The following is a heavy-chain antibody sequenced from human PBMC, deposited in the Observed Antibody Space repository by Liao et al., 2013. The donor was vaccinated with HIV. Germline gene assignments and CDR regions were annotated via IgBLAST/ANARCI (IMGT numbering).Heavy chain of an antibody. CDR2: IHYSGST. Sequence: QVQLQESGPGLVKPSETLSLTCTVSGGSISSYYWSWIRQPPGKGLEWIGCIHYSGSTNYNPSLKSRVTISVDTSKNQFSLKLSSVTAADTAVYFCARGEAVLALNLIIAPLDYWGQGVLVTVSS. V-gene: IGHV4-59*12. J-gene: IGHJ4*02. CDR1: GGSISSYY. D-gene: IGHD1-26*01. CDR3: ARGEAVLALNLIIAPLDY.